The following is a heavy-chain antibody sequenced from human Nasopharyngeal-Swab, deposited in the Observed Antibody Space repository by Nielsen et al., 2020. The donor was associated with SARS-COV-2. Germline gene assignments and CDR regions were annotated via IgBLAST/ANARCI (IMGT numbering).Heavy chain of an antibody. Sequence: ASVKVSCKASGDIFSGSYIHWVRQAPGRGLEWMGRINPTTGGTIFSQTSRGRVSMTRDMSISTFYIELTNLRSDDTATYYCAKDVYLGRGDAFDVWGLGTKVTVSS. CDR3: AKDVYLGRGDAFDV. CDR1: GDIFSGSY. D-gene: IGHD3-16*01. V-gene: IGHV1-2*06. J-gene: IGHJ3*01. CDR2: INPTTGGT.